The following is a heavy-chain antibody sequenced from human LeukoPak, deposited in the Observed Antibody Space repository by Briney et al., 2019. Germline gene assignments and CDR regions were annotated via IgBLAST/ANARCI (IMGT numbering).Heavy chain of an antibody. CDR2: INAGNGNT. V-gene: IGHV1-3*03. D-gene: IGHD2-15*01. CDR1: GYTFTSYY. J-gene: IGHJ4*02. Sequence: ASVKVSCKASGYTFTSYYMHWVRQAPGQRLEWMGWINAGNGNTKYSQEFQGRVTITRDTSASTAYMELSSLRSEDMAVYYCARGDCSGGSCYSNWGQGTLVTVSS. CDR3: ARGDCSGGSCYSN.